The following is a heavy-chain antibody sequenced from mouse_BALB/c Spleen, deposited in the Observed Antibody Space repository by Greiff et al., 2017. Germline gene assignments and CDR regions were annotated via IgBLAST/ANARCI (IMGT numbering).Heavy chain of an antibody. CDR2: ISSGGST. D-gene: IGHD2-14*01. CDR1: GFTFSSYA. Sequence: EVQVVESGGGLVKPGGSLKLSCAASGFTFSSYAMSWVRQTPEKRLEWVASISSGGSTYYPDSVKGRFTISRDNARNILYLQMSSLRSEDTAMYYCAREGSTTGTLYAMDYWGQGTSVTVSS. CDR3: AREGSTTGTLYAMDY. V-gene: IGHV5-6-5*01. J-gene: IGHJ4*01.